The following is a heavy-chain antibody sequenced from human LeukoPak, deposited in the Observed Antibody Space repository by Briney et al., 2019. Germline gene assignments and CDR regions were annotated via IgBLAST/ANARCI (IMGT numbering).Heavy chain of an antibody. CDR3: AGFRWVVGTRASDV. CDR2: IYTSDTT. D-gene: IGHD1-14*01. Sequence: SQTLSLTCTVSGDSINSGNYYWSWIRQPAGRGLEWIGHIYTSDTTNYSPSLNNRVTISLDTSSHQFSLKLTSVTAADTAVYFCAGFRWVVGTRASDVWGRGTMVTVSS. J-gene: IGHJ3*01. CDR1: GDSINSGNYY. V-gene: IGHV4-61*09.